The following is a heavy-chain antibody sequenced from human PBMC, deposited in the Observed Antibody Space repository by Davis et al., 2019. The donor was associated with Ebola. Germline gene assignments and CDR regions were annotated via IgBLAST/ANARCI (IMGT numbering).Heavy chain of an antibody. CDR2: IRSKANSYAT. CDR1: GFTFSGSA. D-gene: IGHD1-26*01. CDR3: ARDSLVGATAY. J-gene: IGHJ4*02. Sequence: GGSLRLSCAASGFTFSGSAMHWVRQASGKGLEWVGRIRSKANSYATAYAASVKGRFTISRDDSKNTAYLQMNSLKTEDTAVYYCARDSLVGATAYWGQGTLVTVSS. V-gene: IGHV3-73*01.